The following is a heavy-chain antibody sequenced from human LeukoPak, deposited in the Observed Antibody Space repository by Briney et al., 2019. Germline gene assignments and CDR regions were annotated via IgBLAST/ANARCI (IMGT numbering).Heavy chain of an antibody. CDR2: TYYRSKWYN. Sequence: SQTLALTCAISGDSVSSNSAAWTWIRQSPSRGLEWLGRTYYRSKWYNDYAVSVKSRITINPDTSKNQFSLQLNSVTPEDTAVYYCASFNTRGLKIDYWGQGTLVTVSS. J-gene: IGHJ4*02. D-gene: IGHD3-10*01. CDR3: ASFNTRGLKIDY. CDR1: GDSVSSNSAA. V-gene: IGHV6-1*01.